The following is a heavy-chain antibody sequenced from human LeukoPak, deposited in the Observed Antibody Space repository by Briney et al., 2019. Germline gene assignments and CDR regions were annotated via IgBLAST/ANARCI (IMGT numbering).Heavy chain of an antibody. D-gene: IGHD1-20*01. J-gene: IGHJ4*02. CDR3: ARGTDPGGYNYLEYYFDY. Sequence: SETLSLTCTVSGGSISSYYWSWIRQPPGKGLEWIGYIYYSGSTNYNPSLKSRVTISVDTSKNQFSLKLSSVTAADTAVYYCARGTDPGGYNYLEYYFDYWGQGTLVTVSS. CDR1: GGSISSYY. CDR2: IYYSGST. V-gene: IGHV4-59*01.